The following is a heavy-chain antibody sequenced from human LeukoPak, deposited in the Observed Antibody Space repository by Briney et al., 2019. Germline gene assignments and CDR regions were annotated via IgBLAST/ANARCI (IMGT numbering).Heavy chain of an antibody. CDR2: IYYSGST. V-gene: IGHV4-28*01. CDR3: AAITIFGVEIDY. CDR1: GYSINNRNW. Sequence: SETLSLTCAVSGYSINNRNWWGWIRQPPGKGLEWIGYIYYSGSTYYNPSLKSRVTISVDTSKNQFSLKLSSVTAADTAVYYCAAITIFGVEIDYWGQGTLVTVSS. J-gene: IGHJ4*02. D-gene: IGHD3-3*01.